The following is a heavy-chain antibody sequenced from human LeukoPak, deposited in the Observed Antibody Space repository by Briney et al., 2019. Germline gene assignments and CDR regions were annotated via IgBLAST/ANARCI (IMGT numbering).Heavy chain of an antibody. CDR2: INPNSGGT. CDR1: GYTFTGYY. CDR3: ARDPHYGDFRRYFFYMVL. Sequence: ASVKVPYKASGYTFTGYYIHWVRQAPGQGLEWMGWINPNSGGTIYAQKFQGRVTMTRDTSISTAYMELSRLRSDDTAVYYCARDPHYGDFRRYFFYMVLWGQKPTVTVSS. J-gene: IGHJ6*01. V-gene: IGHV1-2*02. D-gene: IGHD4-17*01.